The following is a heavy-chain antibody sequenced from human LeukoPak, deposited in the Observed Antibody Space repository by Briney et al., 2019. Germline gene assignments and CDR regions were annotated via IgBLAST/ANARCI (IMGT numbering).Heavy chain of an antibody. CDR1: GYTFTSYG. V-gene: IGHV1-18*01. Sequence: GASVKVSCKASGYTFTSYGISWVRQAPGQGLEWMGWISAYNGNTNYAQKLQGRVTMTTDTSTSTAYMELRSLRSDDTAVYYCAREVTGYSTYYFDYWGQGTLVTVSS. CDR2: ISAYNGNT. J-gene: IGHJ4*02. D-gene: IGHD3-9*01. CDR3: AREVTGYSTYYFDY.